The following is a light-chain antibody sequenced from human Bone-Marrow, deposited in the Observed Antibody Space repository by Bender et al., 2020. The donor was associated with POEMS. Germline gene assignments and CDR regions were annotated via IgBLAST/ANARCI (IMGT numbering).Light chain of an antibody. Sequence: QSVLTQPPSASGTPGQSVIISCSGTDSNFRGNNVNWYQHLPGTAPRLVVYSNYQRPSGVPARFSGSKSGTSASLAISDIQSEDEGHYYGSSWDDSLSGWVFGGVSKLTVL. CDR1: DSNFRGNN. J-gene: IGLJ3*02. CDR3: SSWDDSLSGWV. V-gene: IGLV1-44*01. CDR2: SNY.